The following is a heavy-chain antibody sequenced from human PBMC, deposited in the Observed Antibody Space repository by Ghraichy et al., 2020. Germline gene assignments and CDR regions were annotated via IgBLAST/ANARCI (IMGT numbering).Heavy chain of an antibody. J-gene: IGHJ4*02. V-gene: IGHV4-39*01. CDR1: GGSISSSSYY. D-gene: IGHD6-13*01. CDR3: ARRKRTIAAAGTTFDY. CDR2: IYYSGST. Sequence: ESLNISCTVSGGSISSSSYYWGWIRQPPGKGLEWIGSIYYSGSTYYNPSLKSRVTISVDTSKNQFSLKLSSVTAADTAVYYCARRKRTIAAAGTTFDYWGQGTLVTVSS.